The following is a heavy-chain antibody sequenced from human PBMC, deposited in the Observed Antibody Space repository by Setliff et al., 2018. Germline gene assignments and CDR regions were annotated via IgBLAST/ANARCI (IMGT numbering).Heavy chain of an antibody. Sequence: ASVKVSCKASGFTFRNYAISWVRQAPGQGLEWMGWISAYNGDTTYTQNLQGRVTMTTDSSTSTAYMELRSLRSDDTAVYYCSRLVRYCTTTTCQMVSGAEVWGQGTLVTVSS. D-gene: IGHD2-8*01. CDR1: GFTFRNYA. J-gene: IGHJ4*02. V-gene: IGHV1-18*01. CDR3: SRLVRYCTTTTCQMVSGAEV. CDR2: ISAYNGDT.